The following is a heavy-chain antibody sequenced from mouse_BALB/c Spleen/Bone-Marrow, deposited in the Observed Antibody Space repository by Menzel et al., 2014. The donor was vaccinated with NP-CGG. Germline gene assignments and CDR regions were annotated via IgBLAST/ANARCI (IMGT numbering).Heavy chain of an antibody. J-gene: IGHJ4*01. CDR1: GFNIKDTY. Sequence: VKIQQTGAALVKPGDSVKLACAASGFNIKDTYMHWVKQRPEQGLEWIGRIDPANGNTKYDPKFQGKATITADTSSNTAYLQLSILISEDRAVSYCARLHYSALDHSGEESSVNVST. CDR3: ARLHYSALDH. V-gene: IGHV14-3*02. CDR2: IDPANGNT.